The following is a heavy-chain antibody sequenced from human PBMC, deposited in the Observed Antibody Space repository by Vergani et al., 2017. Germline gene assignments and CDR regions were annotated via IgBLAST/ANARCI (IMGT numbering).Heavy chain of an antibody. Sequence: LEESGGGSVKPGGFLRLSCAASGFKFSDHYMSWIRQAPGKGLEWVSHISPGASTVSYTDSVTGQFTVSRDNDNNSLTLNITTLGVEDTAFYYCAKNPGKSTTLHYYAMDVWGQGTTVTVSS. CDR1: GFKFSDHY. CDR3: AKNPGKSTTLHYYAMDV. CDR2: ISPGASTV. D-gene: IGHD1-1*01. J-gene: IGHJ6*02. V-gene: IGHV3-11*04.